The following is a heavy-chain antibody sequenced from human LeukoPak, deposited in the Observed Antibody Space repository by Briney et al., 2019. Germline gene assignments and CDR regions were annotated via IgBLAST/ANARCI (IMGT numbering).Heavy chain of an antibody. CDR3: AKVRIMITFGGVIDYNWFDP. Sequence: GGSLRLSCAASGFTFSSYAMSWVRQAPGKGLEWVSTISGSGGTTYYADSVRGRFTISRDNSKNTLYLQMNSLIAEDTAVYYCAKVRIMITFGGVIDYNWFDPWGQGTLVTVSS. D-gene: IGHD3-16*02. V-gene: IGHV3-23*01. CDR1: GFTFSSYA. J-gene: IGHJ5*02. CDR2: ISGSGGTT.